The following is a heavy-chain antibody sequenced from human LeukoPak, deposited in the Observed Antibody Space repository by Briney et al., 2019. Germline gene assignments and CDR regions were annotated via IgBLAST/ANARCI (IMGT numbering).Heavy chain of an antibody. D-gene: IGHD6-19*01. V-gene: IGHV3-30*04. Sequence: GGSLRLSCAASGFTFSSYAMHWVRQAPGKGLEWVAVISSDGRTTYYADSMKGRFTISRDNSKSTMYVQMNSLRTEDTAVYYCTKEGAVTGSMWFDHWGQGTLVTVSS. CDR1: GFTFSSYA. J-gene: IGHJ5*02. CDR3: TKEGAVTGSMWFDH. CDR2: ISSDGRTT.